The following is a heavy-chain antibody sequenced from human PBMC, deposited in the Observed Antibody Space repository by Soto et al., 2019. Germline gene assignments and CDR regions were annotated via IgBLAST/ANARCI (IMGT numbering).Heavy chain of an antibody. J-gene: IGHJ4*02. Sequence: EVQLVESGGGLVQPGGSLRLSCAASGFTFSSYDVHWVRQATGKGLEWVSAIGTAGDTYYPGSVKGRFTISRENAKNSLYLQMNSLRAGDTAVYYCARGLAATTYYFDYWGQGTLVTVSS. CDR1: GFTFSSYD. CDR2: IGTAGDT. D-gene: IGHD2-15*01. CDR3: ARGLAATTYYFDY. V-gene: IGHV3-13*04.